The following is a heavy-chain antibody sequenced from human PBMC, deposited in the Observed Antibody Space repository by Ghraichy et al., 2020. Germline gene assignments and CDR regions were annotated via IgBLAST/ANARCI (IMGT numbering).Heavy chain of an antibody. Sequence: GGSLRLSCAASGFTFSDYYMSWIRQAPGKGLEWVSYISSSSSYTNYADSVKGRFTISRDNAKNSLYLQMNSLRAEDTAVYYCAREGMTTEHPFDYWGQGTLVTVSS. J-gene: IGHJ4*02. CDR1: GFTFSDYY. CDR3: AREGMTTEHPFDY. CDR2: ISSSSSYT. D-gene: IGHD4-11*01. V-gene: IGHV3-11*05.